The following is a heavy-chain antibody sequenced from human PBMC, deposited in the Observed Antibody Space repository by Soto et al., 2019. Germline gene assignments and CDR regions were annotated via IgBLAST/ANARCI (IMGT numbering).Heavy chain of an antibody. Sequence: SETLSLTCTVSGGSISSYYWSWIRQPPGKGLEWIGYIYYSGSTNYNPSLKSRVTISVDTSKNQFSLKLSSVTAADTAVYYCARECGGDCYGWFDPWGQGTLVTVSS. CDR2: IYYSGST. CDR3: ARECGGDCYGWFDP. V-gene: IGHV4-59*01. D-gene: IGHD2-21*02. J-gene: IGHJ5*02. CDR1: GGSISSYY.